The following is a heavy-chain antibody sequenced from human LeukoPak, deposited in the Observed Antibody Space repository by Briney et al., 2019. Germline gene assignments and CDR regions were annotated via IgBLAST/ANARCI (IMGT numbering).Heavy chain of an antibody. Sequence: PSETLSLTCTVSGDSTSVYYWTWIRQSAGKGLEWIGRISSSGNTNHNPSLKSRVTMSVDTSKNQISLKVTSVTAADTAMYYCASDRPHIASFYTYWGQGTLVTVSS. J-gene: IGHJ4*02. CDR3: ASDRPHIASFYTY. CDR2: ISSSGNT. D-gene: IGHD2-2*02. V-gene: IGHV4-4*07. CDR1: GDSTSVYY.